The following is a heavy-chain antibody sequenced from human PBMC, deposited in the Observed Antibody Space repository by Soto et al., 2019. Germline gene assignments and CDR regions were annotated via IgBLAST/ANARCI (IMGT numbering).Heavy chain of an antibody. CDR1: GYTFTSYD. CDR3: ARGPNYDFWEELA. Sequence: ASVKVSCKASGYTFTSYDINWVRQATGQGLEWMGWMNPNSGNTGYAQKFQGRFTMTRNTSISTAYMELSSLRSEDTAVYYCARGPNYDFWEELAWGQGTLVTVSS. J-gene: IGHJ5*02. D-gene: IGHD3-3*01. CDR2: MNPNSGNT. V-gene: IGHV1-8*01.